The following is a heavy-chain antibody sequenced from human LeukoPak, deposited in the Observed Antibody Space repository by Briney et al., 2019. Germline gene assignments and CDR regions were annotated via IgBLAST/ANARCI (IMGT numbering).Heavy chain of an antibody. CDR2: ISSSGSTI. Sequence: GGSRRLACAAAAFTFSDYYMSWIRHAPGKGREWVSYISSSGSTIYYAVSVQGRFTISRDNAKNSLYLQMNSLRAEDTAVYCCASDYGDYGWFDPWGQGALVTVSS. CDR3: ASDYGDYGWFDP. V-gene: IGHV3-11*01. CDR1: AFTFSDYY. J-gene: IGHJ5*02. D-gene: IGHD4-17*01.